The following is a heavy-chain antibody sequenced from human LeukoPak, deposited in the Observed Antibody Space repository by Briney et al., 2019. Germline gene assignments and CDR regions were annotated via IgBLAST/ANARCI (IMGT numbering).Heavy chain of an antibody. Sequence: ASVKVSCKASGYTFTRYDINWVRQATGQGLEWMGWMNPNSGNTGYAQKFQGRITMTRYTSISTAYMELSSLRSEDTAVYYCARGSRGCSSTSCYRVNYYYYYMDVWGKGTTVTVSS. V-gene: IGHV1-8*01. CDR1: GYTFTRYD. CDR3: ARGSRGCSSTSCYRVNYYYYYMDV. J-gene: IGHJ6*03. CDR2: MNPNSGNT. D-gene: IGHD2-2*02.